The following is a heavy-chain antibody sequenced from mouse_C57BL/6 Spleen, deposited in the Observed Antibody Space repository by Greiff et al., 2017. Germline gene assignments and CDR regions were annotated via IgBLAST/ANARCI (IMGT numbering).Heavy chain of an antibody. CDR3: ARDSSGYPYYFDY. D-gene: IGHD3-2*02. J-gene: IGHJ2*01. Sequence: VQLQQPGAELVKPGASVKMSCKASGYTFTSYWMNWVKQRPGKGLEWIGQIYPGDGDTNYNGKFKGKATLTADKSSSTAYMQLSSLTSEDSAVYFCARDSSGYPYYFDYWGQGTTLTVSS. V-gene: IGHV1-80*01. CDR1: GYTFTSYW. CDR2: IYPGDGDT.